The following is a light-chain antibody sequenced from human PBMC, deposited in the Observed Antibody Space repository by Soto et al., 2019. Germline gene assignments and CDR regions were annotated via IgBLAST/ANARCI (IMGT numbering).Light chain of an antibody. Sequence: QSVLTQPPSASGTPGQRVTISCSGSSSNIGSNYVYWYQQLPGTAPKLLIYRNNQRPSGVPDRFSGSKSGTSASLAISGLRAEDEADYYCAAWYDSLRRVFGTVTKVTVL. CDR3: AAWYDSLRRV. V-gene: IGLV1-47*01. J-gene: IGLJ1*01. CDR2: RNN. CDR1: SSNIGSNY.